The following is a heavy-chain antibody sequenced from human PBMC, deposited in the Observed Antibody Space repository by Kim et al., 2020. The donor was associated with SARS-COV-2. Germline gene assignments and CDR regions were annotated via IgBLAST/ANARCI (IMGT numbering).Heavy chain of an antibody. V-gene: IGHV3-7*03. D-gene: IGHD4-17*01. J-gene: IGHJ5*02. CDR1: GFTFSSYW. Sequence: GGSLRLSCAASGFTFSSYWMSWVRQAPGKGLEWVANIKQDGSEKYYLDSVKGRFTISRDNAKNSLYLQMNSLRAEDTAVYYCARDFIDYGDYWWFGLDPWGQGTLVTVSS. CDR3: ARDFIDYGDYWWFGLDP. CDR2: IKQDGSEK.